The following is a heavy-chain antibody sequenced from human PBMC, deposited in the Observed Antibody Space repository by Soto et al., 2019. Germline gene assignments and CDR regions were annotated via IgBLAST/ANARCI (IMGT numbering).Heavy chain of an antibody. CDR1: GYTSTSYY. Sequence: VASVKVSCKASGYTSTSYYMHWVRQAPGQGLEWMGIINPSGGSTSYAQKFQGRVTMTRDTSTSTVYMELSSLRSEDTAVYYCLILIAVAGYGYWGQGTLVTVSS. CDR3: LILIAVAGYGY. CDR2: INPSGGST. J-gene: IGHJ4*02. D-gene: IGHD6-19*01. V-gene: IGHV1-46*01.